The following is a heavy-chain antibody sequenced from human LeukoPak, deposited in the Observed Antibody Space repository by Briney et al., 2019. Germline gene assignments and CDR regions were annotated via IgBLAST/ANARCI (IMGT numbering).Heavy chain of an antibody. Sequence: ASVKVSCKTSGYTFSDYTIHWVRQAPGQGLEWMGWINPSSNAANYAQRFEGRVSLTRDTSISTADMVLTSLTSDDTGVYYCARSRELLDFDTWGQGTLVSVSP. CDR1: GYTFSDYT. CDR2: INPSSNAA. J-gene: IGHJ4*02. D-gene: IGHD3-10*01. V-gene: IGHV1-2*02. CDR3: ARSRELLDFDT.